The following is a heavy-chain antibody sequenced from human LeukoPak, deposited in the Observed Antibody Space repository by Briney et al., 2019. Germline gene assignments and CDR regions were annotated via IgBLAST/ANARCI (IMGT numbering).Heavy chain of an antibody. CDR1: GGTFSSYA. J-gene: IGHJ6*02. V-gene: IGHV1-69*13. CDR3: ARDESSSFRYYYYYGMDV. Sequence: VASVKVSCKASGGTFSSYAISWVRQAPGQGLEWMGGIVPIFGTANYAQKFQGRVTITADESTSTAYMELSSLRSEDTAVYYCARDESSSFRYYYYYGMDVWGQGTTVTVSS. CDR2: IVPIFGTA. D-gene: IGHD6-6*01.